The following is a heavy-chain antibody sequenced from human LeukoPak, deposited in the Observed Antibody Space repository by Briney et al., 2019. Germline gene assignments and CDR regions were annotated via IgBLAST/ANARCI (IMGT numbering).Heavy chain of an antibody. V-gene: IGHV4-59*01. CDR2: IYYSGST. Sequence: YPSETLSLTCTVSGGSISSYYWSWIRQPPGKGLEWIGYIYYSGSTNCNPSLKSRVTISVDTSKNQFSLKLSSVTAADTAVYYCARFGALYYYYGMDVWGQGTTVTVSS. D-gene: IGHD3-16*01. CDR3: ARFGALYYYYGMDV. CDR1: GGSISSYY. J-gene: IGHJ6*02.